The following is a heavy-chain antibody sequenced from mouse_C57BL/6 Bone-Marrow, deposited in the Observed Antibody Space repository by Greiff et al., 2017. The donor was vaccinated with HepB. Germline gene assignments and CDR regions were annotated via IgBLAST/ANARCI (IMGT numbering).Heavy chain of an antibody. CDR1: GFTFSDYY. D-gene: IGHD1-1*01. J-gene: IGHJ3*01. CDR2: ISNGGGST. Sequence: EVKLMESGGGLVQPGGSLKLSCAASGFTFSDYYMYWVRQTPEKRLEWVAYISNGGGSTYYPDTVKGRFTISRDNAKNTLYLQMRRLKSEDTAMYYCAKPYYGSSPAWFAYWGQGTLVTVSA. CDR3: AKPYYGSSPAWFAY. V-gene: IGHV5-12*01.